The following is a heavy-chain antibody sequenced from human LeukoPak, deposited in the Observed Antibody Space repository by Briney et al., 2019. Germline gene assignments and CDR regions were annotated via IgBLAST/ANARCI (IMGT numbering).Heavy chain of an antibody. CDR1: GGSISSSSYY. CDR2: IYYSGST. CDR3: ARQTTDFDY. D-gene: IGHD4-17*01. V-gene: IGHV4-39*01. J-gene: IGHJ4*02. Sequence: SETLSLTCTVSGGSISSSSYYWGWIRQPPGKGLEWIGSIYYSGSTYYNPSLKSRVTISVDTSKNQFPLKLSSVTAADTAVYYCARQTTDFDYWGQGTLVTVSS.